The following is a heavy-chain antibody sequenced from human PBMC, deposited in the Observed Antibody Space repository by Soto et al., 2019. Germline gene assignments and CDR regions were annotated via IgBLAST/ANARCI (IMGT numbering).Heavy chain of an antibody. CDR2: ISAYNGNT. CDR1: GYTFTSYG. J-gene: IGHJ6*02. D-gene: IGHD3-22*01. V-gene: IGHV1-18*01. CDR3: AREDSSSGPSGDSYYFGMDV. Sequence: ASVKVSCKASGYTFTSYGISWVRQAPGQGLEWMGWISAYNGNTNYAQKLQGRVTMTSDTSTSTVYMDLNSLRSEDRAVYYCAREDSSSGPSGDSYYFGMDVWGQGTTVTVSS.